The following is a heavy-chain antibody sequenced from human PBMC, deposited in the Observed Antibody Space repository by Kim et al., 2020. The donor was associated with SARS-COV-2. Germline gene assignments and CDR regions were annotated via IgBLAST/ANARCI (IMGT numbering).Heavy chain of an antibody. J-gene: IGHJ6*02. Sequence: SGPTLVNRTQTLTLTCTFSGFSLNTGGMCVSWIRQPPGKALEWLALIDWDDDKYYSTSLKTRLTISKGTSKNQVVLTMTNMDPVDTATYYCARIEGSSSTGGGYYYGMDVWGQGTTVTVSS. V-gene: IGHV2-70*01. CDR3: ARIEGSSSTGGGYYYGMDV. CDR2: IDWDDDK. CDR1: GFSLNTGGMC. D-gene: IGHD6-6*01.